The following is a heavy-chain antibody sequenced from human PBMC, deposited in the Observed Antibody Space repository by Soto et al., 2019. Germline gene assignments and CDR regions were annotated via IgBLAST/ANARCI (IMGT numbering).Heavy chain of an antibody. CDR2: ISGSGGST. Sequence: EVQLLESGGGLVQPGGSLRLSCAASGFIFSNYGVSWVRQAPGRGLEWVSVISGSGGSTFYADSVKGRFTISRDNSKNTVSLQVNSLRAEDTAMYYCAKHDGFYGDYVNFWGQGTLVTVSS. CDR3: AKHDGFYGDYVNF. CDR1: GFIFSNYG. J-gene: IGHJ4*02. V-gene: IGHV3-23*01. D-gene: IGHD4-17*01.